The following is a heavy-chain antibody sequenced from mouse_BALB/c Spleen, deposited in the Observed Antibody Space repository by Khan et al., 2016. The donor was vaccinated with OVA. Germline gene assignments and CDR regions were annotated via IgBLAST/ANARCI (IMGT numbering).Heavy chain of an antibody. D-gene: IGHD1-1*01. V-gene: IGHV1-18*01. CDR3: ARSCYGGFAN. Sequence: VQLQQSGPELVKPGASMKISCKASGYSFIDYTLNWVKQSHGQNLEWIGLIHPYNGETNYNQKFTGKATLSVDKSSRTAYMKLPSLTSEDSAVXYGARSCYGGFANGGQGVLVTVAA. J-gene: IGHJ3*01. CDR1: GYSFIDYT. CDR2: IHPYNGET.